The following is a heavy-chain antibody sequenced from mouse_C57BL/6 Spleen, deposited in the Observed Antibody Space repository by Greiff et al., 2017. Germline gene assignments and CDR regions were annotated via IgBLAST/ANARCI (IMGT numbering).Heavy chain of an antibody. J-gene: IGHJ3*01. CDR3: AREGGSSYFAY. CDR2: INPGSGGT. D-gene: IGHD1-1*01. CDR1: GYAFTNYL. Sequence: VQLQQSGAELVRPGTSVKVSCKASGYAFTNYLIEWVKQRPGQGLEWIGVINPGSGGTNYNEKFKGKATLTADNTSSTAYMQLSSLTSEDSAVYFCAREGGSSYFAYWGQGTLVTVSA. V-gene: IGHV1-54*01.